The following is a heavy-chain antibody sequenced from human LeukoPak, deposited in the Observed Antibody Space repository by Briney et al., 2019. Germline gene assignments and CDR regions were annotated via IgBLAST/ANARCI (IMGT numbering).Heavy chain of an antibody. V-gene: IGHV4-39*01. CDR1: GRSNSSSSYY. D-gene: IGHD3-10*01. CDR2: IYYCGST. Sequence: SETLSLTCTVSGRSNSSSSYYGGWIRQPPGKGLEWIGCIYYCGSTHYHPSLKSQVTISVDTPNKQFSLKLSSVSAAHTAVYDCVCHFGFGDPVNDYWDQGTLVTVSS. J-gene: IGHJ4*02. CDR3: VCHFGFGDPVNDY.